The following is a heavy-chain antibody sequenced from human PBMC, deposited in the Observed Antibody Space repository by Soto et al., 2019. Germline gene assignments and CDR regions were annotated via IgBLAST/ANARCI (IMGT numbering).Heavy chain of an antibody. V-gene: IGHV4-4*07. D-gene: IGHD1-1*01. CDR2: IYVTGTT. CDR1: GVSISGFY. Sequence: QGQLQESGPGQVKTSEPLSLNCTVSGVSISGFYWSCIQKSAGKGLEWIVRIYVTGTTDYNPSLKSRVMMSVDTSKKQFSIKFRSVAAADAALYYCVRDVTKTLRDWFDPWGQVISVTVPS. J-gene: IGHJ5*02. CDR3: VRDVTKTLRDWFDP.